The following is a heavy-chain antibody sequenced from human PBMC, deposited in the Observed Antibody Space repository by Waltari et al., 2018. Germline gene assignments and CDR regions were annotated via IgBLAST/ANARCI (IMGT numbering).Heavy chain of an antibody. CDR1: GGSISSSSYY. J-gene: IGHJ5*02. CDR3: ARDLSKVRGWFDP. D-gene: IGHD2-2*01. Sequence: QLQLQESGPGLVKPSETLSLTCTVSGGSISSSSYYWGWIRQPPGKGLEWIGSIYYRGSTYYNPSLKSRVTISVDTSKNQFSLKLSSVTAADTAVYYCARDLSKVRGWFDPWGQGTLVTVSS. CDR2: IYYRGST. V-gene: IGHV4-39*07.